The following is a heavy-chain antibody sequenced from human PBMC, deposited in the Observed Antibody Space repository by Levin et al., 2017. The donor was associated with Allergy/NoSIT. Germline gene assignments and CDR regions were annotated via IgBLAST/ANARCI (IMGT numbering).Heavy chain of an antibody. V-gene: IGHV1-8*01. D-gene: IGHD6-19*01. Sequence: AAVKVSCKASGYTFTSYDINWVRQATGQGLEWMGWMNPNSGNTGYAQKFQGRVTMTRNTSISTAYMELSSLRSEDTAVYYCARRWDSSGWLITAGQNYGMDVWGQGTTVTVSS. J-gene: IGHJ6*02. CDR3: ARRWDSSGWLITAGQNYGMDV. CDR2: MNPNSGNT. CDR1: GYTFTSYD.